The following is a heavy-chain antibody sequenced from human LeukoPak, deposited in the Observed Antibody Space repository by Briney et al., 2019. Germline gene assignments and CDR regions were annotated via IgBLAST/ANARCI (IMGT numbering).Heavy chain of an antibody. D-gene: IGHD3-22*01. V-gene: IGHV3-43*02. J-gene: IGHJ4*02. Sequence: GGPLRLSCAASGFTFDDYAMHWVRQAPGKGLEWVSLISGDGGSTYYADSVKGRFTISRDNSKNSLYLQMNSLRTEDTALYYCAKHDSSGYYFDYWGQGTLVTVSS. CDR3: AKHDSSGYYFDY. CDR1: GFTFDDYA. CDR2: ISGDGGST.